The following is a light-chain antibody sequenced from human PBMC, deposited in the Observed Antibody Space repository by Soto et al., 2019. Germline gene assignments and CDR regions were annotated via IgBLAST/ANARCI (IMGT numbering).Light chain of an antibody. CDR3: QQSYSTPYT. Sequence: DIQLTQSPSSLSASVGDRVTITCRASQSFDTYLSWFQQKPGKAPKLLIYGASRLQSGVPSRFSGSGTGTLFTLTISSLQPEDFATYYCQQSYSTPYTFGQGTKLEIK. J-gene: IGKJ2*01. CDR2: GAS. V-gene: IGKV1-39*01. CDR1: QSFDTY.